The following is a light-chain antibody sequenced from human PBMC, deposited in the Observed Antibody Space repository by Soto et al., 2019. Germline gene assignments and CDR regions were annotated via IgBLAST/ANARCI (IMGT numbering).Light chain of an antibody. Sequence: DIQMTQSPSTLSASVGDRVTITCRASQGSLSWLAWYQQKPGKVPNLLIYKASYLESGVPSRFSGSGSETEFHLPISSLQPDAFAPYSCQEYNNYPYTFGKGTKV. V-gene: IGKV1-5*03. CDR2: KAS. CDR1: QGSLSW. J-gene: IGKJ2*01. CDR3: QEYNNYPYT.